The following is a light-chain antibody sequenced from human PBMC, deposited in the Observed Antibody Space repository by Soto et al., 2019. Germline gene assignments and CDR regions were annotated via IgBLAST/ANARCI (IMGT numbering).Light chain of an antibody. CDR2: AAS. CDR3: QQLNSYPIT. Sequence: DIQLTQSPSFLSASVGDRVTITCRASQGISSYLAWYQQKPGKAPKLLIYAASTLESGVSSRFSGSRSGTEFTLAISSLQPEDLTTYYCQQLNSYPITFGGGTKVEL. J-gene: IGKJ4*01. CDR1: QGISSY. V-gene: IGKV1-9*01.